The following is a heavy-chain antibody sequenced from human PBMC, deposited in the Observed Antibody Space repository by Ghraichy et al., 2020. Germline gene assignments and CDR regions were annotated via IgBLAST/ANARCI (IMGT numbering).Heavy chain of an antibody. CDR2: ISSSSSYI. V-gene: IGHV3-21*01. Sequence: GESLNISCAASGFTFSSYSMNWVRQAPGKGLEWVSSISSSSSYIYYADSVKGRFTISRDNAKNSLYLQMNSLRAEDTAVYYCARDLGLAYCGGDCSLGQGTLVTVSS. D-gene: IGHD2-21*02. J-gene: IGHJ5*02. CDR3: ARDLGLAYCGGDCS. CDR1: GFTFSSYS.